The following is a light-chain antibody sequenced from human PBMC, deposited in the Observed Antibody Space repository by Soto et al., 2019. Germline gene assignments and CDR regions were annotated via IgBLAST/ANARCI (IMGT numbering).Light chain of an antibody. CDR1: SSDVGGYNY. Sequence: QSVLTQPASVSGSPGQSITISCTGTSSDVGGYNYVSWYQQHPGKAPKLIISDVGNRPSGVSNRFSGSKSGNTASLTISGLQAEDEADYYCNSYTSSSTHVFGTGTKVTVL. V-gene: IGLV2-14*03. J-gene: IGLJ1*01. CDR2: DVG. CDR3: NSYTSSSTHV.